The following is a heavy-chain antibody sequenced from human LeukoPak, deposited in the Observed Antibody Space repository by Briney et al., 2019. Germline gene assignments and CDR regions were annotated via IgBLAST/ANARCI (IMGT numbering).Heavy chain of an antibody. CDR1: RGSLSSDY. V-gene: IGHV4-59*03. D-gene: IGHD3-16*01. CDR3: AKFGLYYNMDV. J-gene: IGHJ6*02. Sequence: PSETLSLTCTVSRGSLSSDYWSWIRQPPGKGLEFIGQIHYSGSTDYNPSLKSRITMSVDTSKNQFFLSLNSVTAADTAVYYCAKFGLYYNMDVWGQGTTVTVSS. CDR2: IHYSGST.